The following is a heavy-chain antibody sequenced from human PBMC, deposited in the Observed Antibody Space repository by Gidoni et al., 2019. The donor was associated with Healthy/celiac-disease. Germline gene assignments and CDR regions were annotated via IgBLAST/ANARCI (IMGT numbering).Heavy chain of an antibody. Sequence: QVQLVESGGGVVQPGRSLRLSCAASGFTFSSYAMHWVRQAPGTGLEWVAVIAYYGSNKYYADSVTGRFTIYRDNSKNTLYLQMNSLRAEDTAVYYCARDTLVSSGMDVGGQGTTVTVSS. J-gene: IGHJ6*02. CDR3: ARDTLVSSGMDV. CDR1: GFTFSSYA. V-gene: IGHV3-30-3*01. D-gene: IGHD2-15*01. CDR2: IAYYGSNK.